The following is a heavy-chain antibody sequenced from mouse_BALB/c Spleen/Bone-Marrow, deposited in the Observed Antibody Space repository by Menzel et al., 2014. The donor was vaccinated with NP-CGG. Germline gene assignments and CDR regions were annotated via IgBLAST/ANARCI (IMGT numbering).Heavy chain of an antibody. CDR3: TRILDY. CDR2: ISPRSGST. Sequence: LQQSGSELVRPGASVKLSCKASGYIFANYWMHWVKQRHGQGLEWIGNISPRSGSTNYDEEFKSKATLTVDTSSATAYMYLNSLTSEDSAVYYCTRILDYWGQGTILTVSS. V-gene: IGHV1S22*01. J-gene: IGHJ2*01. CDR1: GYIFANYW.